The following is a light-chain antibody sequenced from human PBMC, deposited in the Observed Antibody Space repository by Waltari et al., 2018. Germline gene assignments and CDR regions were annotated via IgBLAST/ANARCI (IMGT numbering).Light chain of an antibody. CDR3: NSYAGSSSWV. Sequence: QSALTQPASVSRSPGQSITISCTGTSSDIGFYNYVSWYQQHPGKAPKLMIYDVSERPSGVSIRVSGSNTGNTASLTISGLQAEDEADYYCNSYAGSSSWVFGGGTKLTVL. J-gene: IGLJ3*02. CDR1: SSDIGFYNY. V-gene: IGLV2-14*01. CDR2: DVS.